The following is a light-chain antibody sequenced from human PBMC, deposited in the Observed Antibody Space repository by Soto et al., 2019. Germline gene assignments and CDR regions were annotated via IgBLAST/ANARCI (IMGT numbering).Light chain of an antibody. V-gene: IGKV3-20*01. Sequence: SPGTLSLSPGERATLSCRASQSVNSNHLAWYQQRPGQAPRLLIYGASIRATGIPDRFSGSGSGTDFTLTISRLEPEDFAVFYCQQYGRSLVTFGQGPRLEIK. CDR3: QQYGRSLVT. CDR1: QSVNSNH. J-gene: IGKJ5*01. CDR2: GAS.